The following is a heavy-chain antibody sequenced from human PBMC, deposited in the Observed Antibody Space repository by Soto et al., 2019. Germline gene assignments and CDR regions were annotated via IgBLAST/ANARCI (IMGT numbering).Heavy chain of an antibody. V-gene: IGHV1-69*13. D-gene: IGHD3-10*01. CDR3: ARVVRDETFGEYFQH. Sequence: GASVKVSCKASGGTFSSYAISWVRQAPGQGLEWMGGIIPIFGTANYAQKFQGRVTITADESTSTAYMELSSLRSEDTAVYYCARVVRDETFGEYFQHWGQGTLVTVSS. CDR2: IIPIFGTA. CDR1: GGTFSSYA. J-gene: IGHJ1*01.